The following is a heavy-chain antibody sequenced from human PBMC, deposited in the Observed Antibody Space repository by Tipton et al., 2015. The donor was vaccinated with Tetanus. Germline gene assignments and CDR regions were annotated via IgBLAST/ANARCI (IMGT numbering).Heavy chain of an antibody. D-gene: IGHD3-9*01. Sequence: TLSLTCTVSGGSFSLCYWNWVRQSPGKGLEWIGEISHSGSSSYSPSLKSRVTISVDTSKNQFSLKLTSVTAADTAVYYCARATEHDIMTGYDNWGPETQVTVSS. CDR2: ISHSGSS. CDR1: GGSFSLCY. CDR3: ARATEHDIMTGYDN. J-gene: IGHJ4*02. V-gene: IGHV4-34*01.